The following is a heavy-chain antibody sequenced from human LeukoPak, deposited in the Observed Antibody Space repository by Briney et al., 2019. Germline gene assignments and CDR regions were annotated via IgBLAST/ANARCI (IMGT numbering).Heavy chain of an antibody. J-gene: IGHJ5*02. CDR1: GFTFSTYS. CDR3: AKGDGEIPDNWFDP. CDR2: ISGTSSTI. D-gene: IGHD4-17*01. Sequence: GGSLRLSCAASGFTFSTYSMNWVRQAPGKGLEWVSYISGTSSTIYYADSVKGRFTISRDNSKNTVFLQMNSLRAEDTAVYYCAKGDGEIPDNWFDPWGQGTLVTVSS. V-gene: IGHV3-48*01.